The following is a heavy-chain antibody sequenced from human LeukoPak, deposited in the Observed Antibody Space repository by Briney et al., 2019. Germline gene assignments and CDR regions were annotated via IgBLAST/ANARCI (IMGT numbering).Heavy chain of an antibody. Sequence: GGSLRLSCAASGFTFSSYWMHWVRQAPGKGLVWVSRINSDGSSTSYADSVKGRFTISRDNAKNTLYLQMNSLRAEDTAVYYCARGGSWYPHDAFDIWGQGTMVTVSS. J-gene: IGHJ3*02. V-gene: IGHV3-74*01. CDR3: ARGGSWYPHDAFDI. CDR2: INSDGSST. CDR1: GFTFSSYW. D-gene: IGHD6-13*01.